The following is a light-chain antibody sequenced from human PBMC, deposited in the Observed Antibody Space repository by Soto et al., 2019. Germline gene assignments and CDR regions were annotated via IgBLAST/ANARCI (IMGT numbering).Light chain of an antibody. CDR3: QQRNTWPLT. J-gene: IGKJ4*01. CDR2: DAY. CDR1: QSISRS. V-gene: IGKV3-11*01. Sequence: EIVLTQSPATLSLSPGERATLSCRASQSISRSLAWYQHKPGQAPRLLIYDAYNRATGIPARFSGSGSGTDFTLTITGLEPEDFAVYFCQQRNTWPLTFGGGTMVDI.